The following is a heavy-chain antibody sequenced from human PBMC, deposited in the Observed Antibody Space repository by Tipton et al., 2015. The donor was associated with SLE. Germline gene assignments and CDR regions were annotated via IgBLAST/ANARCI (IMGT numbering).Heavy chain of an antibody. CDR3: ARWGDKGYYYYYMDV. CDR1: GGSFSGYY. Sequence: TLSLTCAVYGGSFSGYYWSWIRQPPGKGLEWIGEINHSGNTNYNPSLKSRITISVDTSKNQFSLKLSSVTAADTAVYYCARWGDKGYYYYYMDVWGKGTTVTVSS. D-gene: IGHD3-16*01. CDR2: INHSGNT. V-gene: IGHV4-34*01. J-gene: IGHJ6*03.